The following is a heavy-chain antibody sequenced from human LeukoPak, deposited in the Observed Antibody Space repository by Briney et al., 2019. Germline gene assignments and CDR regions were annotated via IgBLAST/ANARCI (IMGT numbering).Heavy chain of an antibody. V-gene: IGHV1-69*04. CDR1: GGTFSSYT. CDR3: ARDNPYYYDSSGYYLFDY. Sequence: SVKVSCKASGGTFSSYTISWVRQAPGQGLEWMGRIIPILGIANYAQKFQGRVTITADKSTSTAYMELSSLRSKGTAVYYCARDNPYYYDSSGYYLFDYWGQGTLVTVSS. D-gene: IGHD3-22*01. CDR2: IIPILGIA. J-gene: IGHJ4*02.